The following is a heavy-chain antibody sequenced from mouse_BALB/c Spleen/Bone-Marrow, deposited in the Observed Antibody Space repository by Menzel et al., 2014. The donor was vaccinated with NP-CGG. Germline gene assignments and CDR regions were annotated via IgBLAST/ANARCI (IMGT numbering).Heavy chain of an antibody. CDR3: ARKGNYGAWFAY. V-gene: IGHV14-3*02. Sequence: VQLQQSGAELVKPGASVKLSCTASGFNIXDTYMHWVKQRPEHGLEWIGRIDPANGNTKYNPKFQGKATITADTSSNTAYLQLSSMTSEDTAVYYCARKGNYGAWFAYWGQGTLVTVSA. D-gene: IGHD2-1*01. CDR1: GFNIXDTY. CDR2: IDPANGNT. J-gene: IGHJ3*01.